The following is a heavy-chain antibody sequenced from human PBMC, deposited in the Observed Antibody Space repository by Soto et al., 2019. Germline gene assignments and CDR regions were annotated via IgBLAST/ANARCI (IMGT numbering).Heavy chain of an antibody. V-gene: IGHV1-18*01. Sequence: QVQLVQSGAEVKKPGASVKVSCKASGYTFSSYSISWVRQAPGQGLEWMGWISAYNGNTNYGQKLQGRVTITTDSTTNTAYMQLRSLRSDDTAVYYCARDDPPVQHWGQGTLVTVSS. CDR2: ISAYNGNT. J-gene: IGHJ1*01. CDR1: GYTFSSYS. CDR3: ARDDPPVQH.